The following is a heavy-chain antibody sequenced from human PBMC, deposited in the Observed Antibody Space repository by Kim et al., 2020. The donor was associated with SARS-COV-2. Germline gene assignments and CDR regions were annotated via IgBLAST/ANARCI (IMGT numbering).Heavy chain of an antibody. D-gene: IGHD6-19*01. CDR2: INHSGST. CDR1: GGSFSGYY. Sequence: SETLSLTCAVYGGSFSGYYWSWIRQPPGKGLEWIGEINHSGSTNYNPSLKSRVTISVDTSKNQFSLKLSSVTAADTAVYYCARATVAGTEDRGQGTLVTVSS. J-gene: IGHJ4*02. CDR3: ARATVAGTED. V-gene: IGHV4-34*01.